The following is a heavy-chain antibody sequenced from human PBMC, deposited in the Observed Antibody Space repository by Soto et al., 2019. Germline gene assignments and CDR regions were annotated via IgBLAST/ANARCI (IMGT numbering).Heavy chain of an antibody. J-gene: IGHJ4*02. Sequence: GGALGLSCAASGFTFSSHAIIWVRQAPGKGLEWVSSISASGGETYYTDSVKGRFTVSRDDSQNTLYLQMNSLRVEDTAVYYCAKRAGYDVDYWGQGSLVTVSS. D-gene: IGHD5-12*01. CDR3: AKRAGYDVDY. CDR2: ISASGGET. CDR1: GFTFSSHA. V-gene: IGHV3-23*01.